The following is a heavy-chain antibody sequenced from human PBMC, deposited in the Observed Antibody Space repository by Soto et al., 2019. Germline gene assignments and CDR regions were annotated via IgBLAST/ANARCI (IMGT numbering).Heavy chain of an antibody. CDR3: ARDPNGDYLGAFDY. CDR1: GFTFSSFF. V-gene: IGHV3-23*01. Sequence: EVQLLEPGGGLVQPGGSLRLSCAASGFTFSSFFMSWVRQAPGKWLDWVSGIGANGGGTYYADSVKGRFIISRDNSKNTLYLQMNSLRAEDTAVYYCARDPNGDYLGAFDYWGQKTMVNVSS. J-gene: IGHJ3*01. CDR2: IGANGGGT. D-gene: IGHD4-17*01.